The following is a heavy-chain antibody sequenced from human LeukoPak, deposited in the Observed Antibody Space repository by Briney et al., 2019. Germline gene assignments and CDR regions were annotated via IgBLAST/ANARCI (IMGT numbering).Heavy chain of an antibody. CDR3: AKGKGSSGWFD. D-gene: IGHD6-19*01. CDR1: GFTFSTNA. J-gene: IGHJ4*02. V-gene: IGHV3-23*01. Sequence: GGSLRLSCAASGFTFSTNAMSWARQAPGRGLEWVSAISDSGNTYYADSVKGRFTISRDNSENTLYLQMNSLRAEDTAVYYCAKGKGSSGWFDWGQGTLVTVSS. CDR2: ISDSGNT.